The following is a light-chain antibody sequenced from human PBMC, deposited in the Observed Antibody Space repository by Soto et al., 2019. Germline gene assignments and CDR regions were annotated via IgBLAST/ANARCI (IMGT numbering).Light chain of an antibody. V-gene: IGLV2-14*03. CDR2: DVS. Sequence: QSVLTQPASVSGSPGQSITISCTGTSSDVGDYNFVSWYQQHPGKAPKLMIYDVSNRPSGGSDRFSGSKSGNAAPLTISGLQAEDEADYYCSSYTSSSTVFGTGTKLTVL. J-gene: IGLJ1*01. CDR3: SSYTSSSTV. CDR1: SSDVGDYNF.